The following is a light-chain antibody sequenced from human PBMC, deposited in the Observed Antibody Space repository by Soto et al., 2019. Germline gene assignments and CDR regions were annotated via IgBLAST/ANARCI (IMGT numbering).Light chain of an antibody. J-gene: IGLJ3*02. CDR2: DVT. V-gene: IGLV2-11*01. CDR3: CSYAGSYTLV. CDR1: RSDVGAYNW. Sequence: QSALTQPRSVSGSPGQSVTIAWAATRSDVGAYNWVSWYQQHPGKVPKLIIYDVTRRPSGVPDRFSGSKSGNTASLTISGLQADDEADYYCCSYAGSYTLVFGGGTKLTVL.